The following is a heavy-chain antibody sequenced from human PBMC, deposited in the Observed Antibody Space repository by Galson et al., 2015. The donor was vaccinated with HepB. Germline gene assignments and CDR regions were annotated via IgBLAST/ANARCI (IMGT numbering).Heavy chain of an antibody. CDR1: KFTFRNYN. V-gene: IGHV3-21*06. CDR2: ISYNSDNI. CDR3: ARDWGIAVSGTWWFDP. Sequence: LRLSCAASKFTFRNYNMNWVRQTPGKGMEWVASISYNSDNINYADSVKGRFTISRDNAKNSLYLQMNSLRAEDTAVYYCARDWGIAVSGTWWFDPWGQGTLVTVSS. D-gene: IGHD6-19*01. J-gene: IGHJ5*02.